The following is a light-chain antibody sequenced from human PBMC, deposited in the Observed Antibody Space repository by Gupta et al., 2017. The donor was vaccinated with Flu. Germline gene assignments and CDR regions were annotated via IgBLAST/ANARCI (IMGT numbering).Light chain of an antibody. Sequence: PSSLSASVGDRVTITCRASQSVRNFVNWYQQKSGKAPKLLIYAASTLQGGVPSRFSGSGSGTDFTLSINSLQPEDFATYYCQQGYNTPQTFGRGTTVEI. J-gene: IGKJ4*02. V-gene: IGKV1-39*01. CDR3: QQGYNTPQT. CDR1: QSVRNF. CDR2: AAS.